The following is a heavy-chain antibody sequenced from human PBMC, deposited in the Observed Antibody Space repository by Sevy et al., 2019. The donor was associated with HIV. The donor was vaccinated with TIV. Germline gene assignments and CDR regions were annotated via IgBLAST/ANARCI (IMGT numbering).Heavy chain of an antibody. CDR1: GFTFSSYA. J-gene: IGHJ6*02. CDR3: ARGGAGDYYYYGVDV. V-gene: IGHV3-30*03. Sequence: GGSLRLSCAASGFTFSSYAMSWVRQAPGKGLEWLSVVSYDGSSKYYVDSVKGRFIVSRDNSKNTLYLQMNSLRTEDTAVYYWARGGAGDYYYYGVDVWGQGTTVTVSS. D-gene: IGHD3-10*01. CDR2: VSYDGSSK.